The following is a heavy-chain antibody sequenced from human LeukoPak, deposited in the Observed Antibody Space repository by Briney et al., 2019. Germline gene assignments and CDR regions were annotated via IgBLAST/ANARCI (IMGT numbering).Heavy chain of an antibody. CDR2: INPNSGGT. J-gene: IGHJ6*02. Sequence: ASVKVSCKASGYTFTGYYMHWVRQAPGQGLEWMGWINPNSGGTNYAQKFQGRVTITADESTSTAYMELSSLRSEDTAVYYCARAEPDGDYAPRLIYYYGMDVWGQGTTVTVSS. CDR1: GYTFTGYY. D-gene: IGHD4-17*01. V-gene: IGHV1-2*02. CDR3: ARAEPDGDYAPRLIYYYGMDV.